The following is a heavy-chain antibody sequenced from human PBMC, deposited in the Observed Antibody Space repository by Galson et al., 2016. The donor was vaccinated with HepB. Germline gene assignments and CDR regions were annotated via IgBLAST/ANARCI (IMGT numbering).Heavy chain of an antibody. CDR2: IHDGGST. Sequence: SLRLSCAASGFSVSNNYMSWVRQAPGKGLECVSVIHDGGSTNYADSVMGRFTISRDNSKNTLYLEMNSLRAEDVAVYYCARASGIRGIKGAMDVWGQGTTVSVSS. CDR1: GFSVSNNY. J-gene: IGHJ6*02. CDR3: ARASGIRGIKGAMDV. V-gene: IGHV3-53*01. D-gene: IGHD3-10*01.